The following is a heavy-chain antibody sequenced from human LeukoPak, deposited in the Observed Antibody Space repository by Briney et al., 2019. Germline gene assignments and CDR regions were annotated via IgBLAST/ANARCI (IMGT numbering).Heavy chain of an antibody. CDR3: ARAYPVYCSGVSCYLGANWFDP. V-gene: IGHV1-8*03. Sequence: ASVTVSCKASGYTFTSYDINWVRQATGQGLEWMGWMNPNSGNTGYAQKFQGRVTITRNTSISTAYMELSSLRSEDTAVYYCARAYPVYCSGVSCYLGANWFDPWGQGTLVTVSS. CDR1: GYTFTSYD. J-gene: IGHJ5*02. CDR2: MNPNSGNT. D-gene: IGHD2-15*01.